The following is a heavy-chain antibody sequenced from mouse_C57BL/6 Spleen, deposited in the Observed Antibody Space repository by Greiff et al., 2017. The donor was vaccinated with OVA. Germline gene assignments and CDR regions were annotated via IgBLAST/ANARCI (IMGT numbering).Heavy chain of an antibody. CDR2: ISYDGSN. CDR1: GYSITSGYY. D-gene: IGHD2-3*01. CDR3: ARAGYSLDY. V-gene: IGHV3-6*01. Sequence: EVHLVESGPGLVKPSQSLSLTCSVTGYSITSGYYWNWIRQFPGNKLEWMGYISYDGSNNYNPSLKNRISITRDTSKNQFFLKLNSVTTEDTATYYCARAGYSLDYWGQGTTLTVSS. J-gene: IGHJ2*01.